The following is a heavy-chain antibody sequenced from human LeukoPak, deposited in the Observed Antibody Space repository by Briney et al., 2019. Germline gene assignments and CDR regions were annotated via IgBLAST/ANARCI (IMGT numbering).Heavy chain of an antibody. CDR2: IIPIFGTA. V-gene: IGHV1-69*13. CDR3: ARGCRYSSSWYGPGNWFDP. J-gene: IGHJ5*02. D-gene: IGHD6-13*01. CDR1: GGTFSSYA. Sequence: ASVKVSCKASGGTFSSYAISWVRQAPGQGLEWMGGIIPIFGTANYAQKFQGRVTITADESTSTAYMELSSLRSEDTAVYYCARGCRYSSSWYGPGNWFDPWGQGTLVTVSS.